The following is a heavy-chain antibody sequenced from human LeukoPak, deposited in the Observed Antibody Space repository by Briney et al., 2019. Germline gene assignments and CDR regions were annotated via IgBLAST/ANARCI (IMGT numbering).Heavy chain of an antibody. CDR1: GFTFSSYT. CDR2: ITTSDGNT. CDR3: AKDGGLWVSAHWGDS. D-gene: IGHD7-27*01. J-gene: IGHJ4*02. Sequence: PGGSLRFSCAASGFTFSSYTMSWGRQAPGKGLEWVSTITTSDGNTYYADSVKGRFTVSRDNSKNTLFLQTNSRRAEDTAVYYCAKDGGLWVSAHWGDSWGRGTLVTVSS. V-gene: IGHV3-23*01.